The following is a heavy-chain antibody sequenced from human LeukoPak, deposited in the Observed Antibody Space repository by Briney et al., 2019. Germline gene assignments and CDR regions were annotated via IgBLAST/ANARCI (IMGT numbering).Heavy chain of an antibody. CDR2: IKQDGSEK. V-gene: IGHV3-7*01. J-gene: IGHJ4*02. Sequence: GGSLRLSCAVSGFTFSTYWMSWVRQAPGKGLEWVANIKQDGSEKYYVDSVKDRFTISRDNAKNTLYLQMNSLRTEDTAVYYCAKAIPVVAPAAHDYWGQGSLVTVSS. CDR1: GFTFSTYW. CDR3: AKAIPVVAPAAHDY. D-gene: IGHD2-15*01.